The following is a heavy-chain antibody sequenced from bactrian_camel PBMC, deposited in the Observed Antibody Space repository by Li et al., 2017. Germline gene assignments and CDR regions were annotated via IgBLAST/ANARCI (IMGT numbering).Heavy chain of an antibody. Sequence: DVQLVESGDGSVQTGGSLRLSCVVSENTFNNIYSMAWFRQAPGKGLEWVSAINSGGSSTYYADSVKGRFTISRENAKNTLYLQMNSLKPEDTAMYYCAANHWVPSTLRGRPDKYDYWGQGTQVTVS. J-gene: IGHJ4*01. CDR3: AANHWVPSTLRGRPDKYDY. V-gene: IGHV3S31*01. CDR1: ENTFNNIYS. CDR2: INSGGSST. D-gene: IGHD1*01.